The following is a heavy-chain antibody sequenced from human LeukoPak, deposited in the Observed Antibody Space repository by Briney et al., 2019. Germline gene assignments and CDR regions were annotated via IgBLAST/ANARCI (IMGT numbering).Heavy chain of an antibody. CDR3: ARDRGGYDFWSGSSAPYFDY. CDR2: IYYSGST. CDR1: GGSISSYY. V-gene: IGHV4-59*01. J-gene: IGHJ4*02. D-gene: IGHD3-3*01. Sequence: PSETLSLTRTVSGGSISSYYWSWIRQPPGKGVEWIGYIYYSGSTNYNPSLKSRVTISVDTSKNQFSLKLSSVTAADTAVYYCARDRGGYDFWSGSSAPYFDYWGQGTLVTVSS.